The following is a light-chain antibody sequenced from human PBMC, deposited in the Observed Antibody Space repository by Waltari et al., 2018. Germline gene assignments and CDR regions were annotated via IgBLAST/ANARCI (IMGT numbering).Light chain of an antibody. CDR2: YVS. CDR3: MQGTHYHLT. J-gene: IGKJ4*01. V-gene: IGKV2-30*02. CDR1: QSLVHSDGRTS. Sequence: DVVMTQSPLSLPVTLGQPASISCRSSQSLVHSDGRTSVNWFQQRPGQSPRRLIYYVSNRDSGVPDRFSGGGSGTDFTLKISRVEAEDVGVYYCMQGTHYHLTFGGGTKVEIK.